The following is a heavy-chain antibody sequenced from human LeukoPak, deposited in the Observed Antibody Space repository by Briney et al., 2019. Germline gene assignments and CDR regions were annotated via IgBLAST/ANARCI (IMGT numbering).Heavy chain of an antibody. CDR1: GFSFITYG. D-gene: IGHD3-22*01. V-gene: IGHV3-23*01. CDR3: VKPNYYDSSGYY. J-gene: IGHJ4*02. CDR2: ITATVATT. Sequence: GGSLRLSCAASGFSFITYGMSWVRQAPGKGLEWVSDITATVATTYYADSVRGRFTISGDNSKNTLYLEMNNLRADDTAVYYCVKPNYYDSSGYYWGQGTLVSVSS.